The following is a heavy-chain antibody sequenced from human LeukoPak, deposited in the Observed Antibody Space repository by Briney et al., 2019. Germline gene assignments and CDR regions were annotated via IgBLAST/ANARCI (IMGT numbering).Heavy chain of an antibody. CDR3: ANYCSGGSGRPCYSGYY. J-gene: IGHJ4*02. Sequence: GGALRLSCAASGFSFSSYAMSWVRQAPGKGLEWVSTISPSGGSTYYADSVKGRLTISRDFSKNTLYLQTNSLRTEDTAVYYCANYCSGGSGRPCYSGYYWGQGTLVTVSS. D-gene: IGHD2-15*01. V-gene: IGHV3-23*01. CDR2: ISPSGGST. CDR1: GFSFSSYA.